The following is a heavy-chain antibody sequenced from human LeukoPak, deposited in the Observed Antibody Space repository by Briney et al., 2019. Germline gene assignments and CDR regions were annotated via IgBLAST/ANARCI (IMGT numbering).Heavy chain of an antibody. CDR1: GFTFSSHW. D-gene: IGHD5-24*01. J-gene: IGHJ4*02. Sequence: AGGSLRLSCGASGFTFSSHWMHWVRQAPGKGLVWVSRIKSDGSSTNYADSVQGRFAISRDNAKNTLYLQMNSLRAEDTAVYYCARVGGYNSYFDYWGQGTLVTVSS. V-gene: IGHV3-74*01. CDR3: ARVGGYNSYFDY. CDR2: IKSDGSST.